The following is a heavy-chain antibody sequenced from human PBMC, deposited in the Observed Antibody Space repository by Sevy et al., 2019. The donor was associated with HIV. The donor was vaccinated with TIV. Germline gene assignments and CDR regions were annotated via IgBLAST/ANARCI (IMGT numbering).Heavy chain of an antibody. D-gene: IGHD5-12*01. CDR2: IYYTGST. CDR1: GGSISVYY. V-gene: IGHV4-59*13. CDR3: ARAPPVRSGDDSLNWFDP. J-gene: IGHJ5*02. Sequence: SETLSLTCTVSGGSISVYYWSWIRQPLGKALEYIGDIYYTGSTNYNPSLKSRVTISVDTSKNQLSLKLSSVTAADTAVYYCARAPPVRSGDDSLNWFDPWGQGTLVTVSS.